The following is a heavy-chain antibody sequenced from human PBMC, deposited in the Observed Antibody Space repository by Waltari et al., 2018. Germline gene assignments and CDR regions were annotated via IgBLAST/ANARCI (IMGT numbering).Heavy chain of an antibody. CDR1: GGSISSSSYY. V-gene: IGHV4-39*07. CDR2: IYYSGST. J-gene: IGHJ4*02. CDR3: ARASQYSSSPPGEFDY. Sequence: QLQLQESGPGLVKPSETLSLTCTVSGGSISSSSYYWGWIRQPPGKGLEWIGSIYYSGSTYYNPSLKSRVTISVDTSKNQFSLKLSSVTAADTAVYYCARASQYSSSPPGEFDYWGQGTLVTVSS. D-gene: IGHD6-6*01.